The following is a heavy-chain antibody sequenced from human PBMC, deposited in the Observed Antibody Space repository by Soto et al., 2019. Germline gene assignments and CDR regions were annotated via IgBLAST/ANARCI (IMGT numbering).Heavy chain of an antibody. Sequence: GGSLRLSCAASGFTFSSYGMHWVRQAPGKGLEWVAVIWYDGSNKYYADSVKGRFTISRDNSKNTLYLQMNSLRAEDTAVYYCARDSEVYYDILTGYSTEFDYWGQGTLVTVSS. D-gene: IGHD3-9*01. CDR3: ARDSEVYYDILTGYSTEFDY. CDR1: GFTFSSYG. V-gene: IGHV3-33*01. J-gene: IGHJ4*02. CDR2: IWYDGSNK.